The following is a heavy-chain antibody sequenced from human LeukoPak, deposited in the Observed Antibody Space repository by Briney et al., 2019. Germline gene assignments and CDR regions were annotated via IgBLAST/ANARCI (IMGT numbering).Heavy chain of an antibody. D-gene: IGHD3-3*01. V-gene: IGHV3-23*01. CDR1: GFTFSSYA. CDR3: AKSLLRFLEWLFPYDY. Sequence: GGSLRLSCAASGFTFSSYAMSWVRQAPGKGLEWVSAISGSGGSTYYADSVKGQFTISRDNSKNTLYLQMNSLRAEDTAVYYCAKSLLRFLEWLFPYDYWGQGTLVTVSS. J-gene: IGHJ4*02. CDR2: ISGSGGST.